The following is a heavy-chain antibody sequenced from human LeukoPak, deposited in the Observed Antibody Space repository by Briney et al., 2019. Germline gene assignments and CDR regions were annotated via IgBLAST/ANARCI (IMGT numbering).Heavy chain of an antibody. J-gene: IGHJ4*02. V-gene: IGHV1-24*01. CDR1: GYTLTELS. D-gene: IGHD3-22*01. CDR2: FDPEDGET. CDR3: ATEAGSYYYDSSGYHSPRV. Sequence: ASVKVSCKVSGYTLTELSMHWVRQAPGKGLEWMGGFDPEDGETIYAQKFQGRVTMTEDTSTDTAYIELSSLRSEDTAVYYCATEAGSYYYDSSGYHSPRVWGQGTLVTVSS.